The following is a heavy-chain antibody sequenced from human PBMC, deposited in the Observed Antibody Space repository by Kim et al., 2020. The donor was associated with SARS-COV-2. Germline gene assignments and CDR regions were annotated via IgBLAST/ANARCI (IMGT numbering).Heavy chain of an antibody. Sequence: ASVKVSCKASGYTFTSYDINWVRQATGQGLEWMGWMNPNSGNTGYAQKFQGRVTMTRNTSISTAYMELSSLRSEDTAVYYCARGSIAAAGRPGWFDPWGQGTLVTVSS. D-gene: IGHD6-13*01. V-gene: IGHV1-8*01. CDR3: ARGSIAAAGRPGWFDP. CDR1: GYTFTSYD. CDR2: MNPNSGNT. J-gene: IGHJ5*02.